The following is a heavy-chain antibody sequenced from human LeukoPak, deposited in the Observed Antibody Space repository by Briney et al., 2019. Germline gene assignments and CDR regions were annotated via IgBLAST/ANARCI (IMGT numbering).Heavy chain of an antibody. J-gene: IGHJ4*02. V-gene: IGHV4-34*01. CDR2: INHSGST. CDR1: GGSISSYY. CDR3: ARGRYLPLYFDY. Sequence: SETLSLTCTVSGGSISSYYWSWIRQPPGKGLEWIGEINHSGSTNYNPSLKSRVTISVDTSKNQFFLKLSSVTAADTAVYYCARGRYLPLYFDYWGQGTLVTVSS. D-gene: IGHD3-16*02.